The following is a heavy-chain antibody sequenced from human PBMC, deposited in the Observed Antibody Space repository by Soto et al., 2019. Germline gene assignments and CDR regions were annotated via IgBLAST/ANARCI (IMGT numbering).Heavy chain of an antibody. CDR2: INHSGST. J-gene: IGHJ6*02. CDR1: GGSFSGYY. V-gene: IGHV4-34*01. CDR3: ASNDFGSYYGMDV. D-gene: IGHD3-3*01. Sequence: QVQLQQWGAGLLKPSETLSLTCAVYGGSFSGYYWSWIRQPPGKGLEWIGEINHSGSTNYNPSLKSRVTTSVDTSKNQFSLKLSSVTAADTAVYYCASNDFGSYYGMDVWGQGTTVTVSS.